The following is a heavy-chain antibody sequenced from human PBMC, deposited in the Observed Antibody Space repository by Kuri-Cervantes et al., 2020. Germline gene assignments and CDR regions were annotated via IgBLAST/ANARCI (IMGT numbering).Heavy chain of an antibody. CDR3: AGVTSASDYDFWSGYYPPDAFDI. V-gene: IGHV4-59*11. CDR2: FFYSGST. Sequence: SETLSLTCTVSGDSITTHYWSWIRQPPGRGLEWIGYFFYSGSTGYNPSLNSRVTISLETSKNQFSLKLSSVTAADTAVYYCAGVTSASDYDFWSGYYPPDAFDIWGQGTMVTVSS. CDR1: GDSITTHY. D-gene: IGHD3-3*01. J-gene: IGHJ3*02.